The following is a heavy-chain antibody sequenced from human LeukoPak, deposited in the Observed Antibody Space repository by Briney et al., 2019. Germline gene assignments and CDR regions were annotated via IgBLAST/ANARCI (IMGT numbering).Heavy chain of an antibody. CDR1: GFSFSNAW. Sequence: GSLRLSCAASGFSFSNAWMNWVRQAPGKGLEWVSAISGSGGSTYYADSVKGRFTISRDNSKDTLYLQMNSLRAEDTAVYYCARAWEYCSGGSCYSEYFQHWGQGTLVTVSS. CDR3: ARAWEYCSGGSCYSEYFQH. J-gene: IGHJ1*01. V-gene: IGHV3-23*01. D-gene: IGHD2-15*01. CDR2: ISGSGGST.